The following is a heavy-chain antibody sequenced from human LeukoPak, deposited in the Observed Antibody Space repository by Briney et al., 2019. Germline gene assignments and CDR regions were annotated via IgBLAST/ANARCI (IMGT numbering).Heavy chain of an antibody. Sequence: SETLSLTCTVSGGSISSSSYYWGWIRQPPGKGLEWIGSIYYSGSTYYNPSLKSRVTISVDTSMNQFSLKLSSVTAADTAVYHCARRVRGYSYGVFDYWGQGTLVTVSS. J-gene: IGHJ4*02. D-gene: IGHD5-18*01. CDR3: ARRVRGYSYGVFDY. CDR2: IYYSGST. CDR1: GGSISSSSYY. V-gene: IGHV4-39*07.